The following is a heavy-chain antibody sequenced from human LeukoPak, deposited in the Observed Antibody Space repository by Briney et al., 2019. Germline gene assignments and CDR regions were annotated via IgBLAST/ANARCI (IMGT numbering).Heavy chain of an antibody. V-gene: IGHV3-23*01. J-gene: IGHJ4*02. D-gene: IGHD4-17*01. CDR3: ARDPTDGDYGDNFDY. Sequence: GGSLRLSCAASGFTFSSYAMSWVRQAPGKGLEWVSAISGSGGSTYYADSVKGRFTISRDNSKNTLYLQMNSLRAEDTAVYYCARDPTDGDYGDNFDYWGQGTLVTVSS. CDR2: ISGSGGST. CDR1: GFTFSSYA.